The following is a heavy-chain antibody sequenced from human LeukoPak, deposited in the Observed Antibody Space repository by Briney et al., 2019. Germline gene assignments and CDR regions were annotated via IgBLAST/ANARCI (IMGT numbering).Heavy chain of an antibody. J-gene: IGHJ4*02. V-gene: IGHV1-69*04. CDR3: ARDRISQQTYSYDSSAYPFDY. Sequence: SVKVSCKASGGTFSSYAISWVRQAPGQGLEWMGRTIPILGVANQAQKFQGRVTITADKSTSTAYMELSSLRSEDTAVYYCARDRISQQTYSYDSSAYPFDYWGQGTLVTVSS. CDR2: TIPILGVA. CDR1: GGTFSSYA. D-gene: IGHD3-22*01.